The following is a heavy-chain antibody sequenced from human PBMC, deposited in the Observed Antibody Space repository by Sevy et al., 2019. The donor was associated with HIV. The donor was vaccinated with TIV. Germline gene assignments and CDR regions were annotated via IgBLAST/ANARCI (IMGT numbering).Heavy chain of an antibody. Sequence: ASVKVSCTASGYTFTTRGLTWVRQAPGQGLEWMGWISAYGDTDYAQQVQGRITMTTDTSTKTAYMDLRNLRSDDTAVYYCARDSGLRGISGDFDYWGQGTLVTVSS. CDR2: ISAYGDT. D-gene: IGHD3-10*01. CDR1: GYTFTTRG. V-gene: IGHV1-18*01. CDR3: ARDSGLRGISGDFDY. J-gene: IGHJ4*02.